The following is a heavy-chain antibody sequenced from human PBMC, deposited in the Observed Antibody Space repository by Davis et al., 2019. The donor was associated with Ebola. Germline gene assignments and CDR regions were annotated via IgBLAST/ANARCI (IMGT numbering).Heavy chain of an antibody. CDR1: GFTFSSYG. Sequence: PGGSLRLSCAASGFTFSSYGMHWVRQAPGKGLEWVAVIWYDGSNKYYADSVKGRFTISRDNSKNTLYLQMNSLRAEDTAVYYCARDRRGLRAFDYWGQGTLVTVSS. CDR2: IWYDGSNK. D-gene: IGHD3-10*01. CDR3: ARDRRGLRAFDY. J-gene: IGHJ4*02. V-gene: IGHV3-33*01.